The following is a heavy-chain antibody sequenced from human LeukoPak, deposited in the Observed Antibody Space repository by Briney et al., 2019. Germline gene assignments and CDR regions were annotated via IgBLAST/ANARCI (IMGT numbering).Heavy chain of an antibody. CDR3: ARRGSSWYWYFDL. D-gene: IGHD6-13*01. CDR1: GFNFGEFW. J-gene: IGHJ2*01. Sequence: GGSLRLSCAASGFNFGEFWMAWVRQTPGKGLEWVAVISYDGSNKYYADSVKGRFTISRDNAKNSLYLQMNSLRAEDTAVYYCARRGSSWYWYFDLWGRGTLVTVSS. CDR2: ISYDGSNK. V-gene: IGHV3-30-3*01.